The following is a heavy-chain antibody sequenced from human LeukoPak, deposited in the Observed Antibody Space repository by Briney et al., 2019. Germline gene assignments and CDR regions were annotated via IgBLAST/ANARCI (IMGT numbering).Heavy chain of an antibody. CDR2: ISSSGTTT. V-gene: IGHV3-11*04. CDR1: GFTFSNYY. J-gene: IGHJ4*02. D-gene: IGHD3-3*01. CDR3: ARAPHQYDFWSGYSHDFDY. Sequence: GGSLRLSCAASGFTFSNYYMSWIRQAPGKGLVWFSYISSSGTTTSYADSVKGRFTISRDNAKNSLYLQMNSLRDEDTAVYYCARAPHQYDFWSGYSHDFDYWGQGTLVTVSS.